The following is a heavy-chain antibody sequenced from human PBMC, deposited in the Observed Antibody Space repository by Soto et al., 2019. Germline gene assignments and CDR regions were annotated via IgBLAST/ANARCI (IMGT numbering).Heavy chain of an antibody. CDR3: ARFDPRYYHYGMDV. CDR1: GGTFSSYA. J-gene: IGHJ6*02. CDR2: IIPIFGTA. V-gene: IGHV1-69*01. Sequence: VKVSCKASGGTFSSYAISWVRQAPGQGLEWMGGIIPIFGTANYAQKFQGRVTITADESTSTAYMEMSSLRSEDTAVYYCARFDPRYYHYGMDVWGQGATVTVSS.